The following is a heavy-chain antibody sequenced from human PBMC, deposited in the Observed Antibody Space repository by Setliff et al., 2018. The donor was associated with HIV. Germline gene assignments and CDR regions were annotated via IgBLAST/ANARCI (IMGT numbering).Heavy chain of an antibody. CDR3: AGDLGSITIFGVVIQGAFDM. J-gene: IGHJ3*02. D-gene: IGHD3-3*01. CDR2: INPSGGST. V-gene: IGHV1-46*01. Sequence: ASVKVSCKASGYTFVSDYIHWVRQAPGQGPEWMGIINPSGGSTNYAQKFQGRVTMTRDTSTSTVYMELSSLRFEDTAVYYCAGDLGSITIFGVVIQGAFDMWGQGTMVTVSS. CDR1: GYTFVSDY.